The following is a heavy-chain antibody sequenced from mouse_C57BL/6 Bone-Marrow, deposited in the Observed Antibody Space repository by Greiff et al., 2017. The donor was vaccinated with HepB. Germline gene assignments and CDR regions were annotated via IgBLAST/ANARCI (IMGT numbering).Heavy chain of an antibody. V-gene: IGHV5-17*01. Sequence: DVQLQESGGGLVKPGGSLKLSCAASGFTFSDYGMHWVRQAPEKGLEWVAYISSGSSTIYYADTVKGRFTISRDNAKNTLFLQMTSLRSEDTSMYYCAMITTVVADDFDYWGQGTTLTVSS. CDR3: AMITTVVADDFDY. CDR1: GFTFSDYG. J-gene: IGHJ2*01. D-gene: IGHD1-1*01. CDR2: ISSGSSTI.